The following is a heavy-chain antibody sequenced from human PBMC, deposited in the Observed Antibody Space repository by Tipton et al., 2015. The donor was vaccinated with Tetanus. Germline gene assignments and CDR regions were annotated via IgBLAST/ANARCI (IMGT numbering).Heavy chain of an antibody. CDR1: GFTFSSYW. J-gene: IGHJ6*03. Sequence: GSLRLSCAASGFTFSSYWMSWFRQAPGKGLEWVANINQDGSQKYYVGSVKGRFTISRDNAANSLYLQMNSLRAEDTAVYYCARDVQGPYNYYMAVWGKGTTVTVSS. CDR3: ARDVQGPYNYYMAV. V-gene: IGHV3-7*01. CDR2: INQDGSQK.